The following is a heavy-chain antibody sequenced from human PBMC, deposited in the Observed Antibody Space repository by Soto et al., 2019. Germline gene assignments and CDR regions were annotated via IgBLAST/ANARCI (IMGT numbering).Heavy chain of an antibody. J-gene: IGHJ2*01. Sequence: QVQLQESGPGLVKPSETLSLTCTVSGGSISSYYWSWIRQPPGKGLGWIGYIYYSGSSNYNPSLKSRLTVSVDTSKNQFSLKLSSVTAADTAVYYCALGMTTVYLDLWGRGTLVTVSS. CDR3: ALGMTTVYLDL. CDR2: IYYSGSS. CDR1: GGSISSYY. V-gene: IGHV4-59*01. D-gene: IGHD4-17*01.